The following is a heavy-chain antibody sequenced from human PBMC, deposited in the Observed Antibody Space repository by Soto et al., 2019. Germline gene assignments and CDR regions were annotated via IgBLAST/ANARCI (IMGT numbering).Heavy chain of an antibody. V-gene: IGHV3-30*04. CDR1: GFTFSFYA. J-gene: IGHJ4*02. Sequence: GGSLRLSCAASGFTFSFYAMHWVRQAPGKGLEWVAVISYNGRNKHYVDSVKGRFTISRDNSQDTLYLQMDSLRPDDTAVYYCARQAKIGDRSQFYFDSWGQGTLVIVPQ. CDR3: ARQAKIGDRSQFYFDS. D-gene: IGHD3-16*01. CDR2: ISYNGRNK.